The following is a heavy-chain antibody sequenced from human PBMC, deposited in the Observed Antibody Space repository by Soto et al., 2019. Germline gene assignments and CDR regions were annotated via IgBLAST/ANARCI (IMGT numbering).Heavy chain of an antibody. V-gene: IGHV3-23*01. Sequence: EVQLLESGGGLVQPGGSLRLSCAASGFTFSSYDMSWVRQAPGKGLAWVSILSASGRTTKYADSVKGRFTISRDNSKNTLYLQLNSLRADDTAVYYCAKLSFSTYGMDVWGQGTTVTVSS. CDR1: GFTFSSYD. CDR3: AKLSFSTYGMDV. J-gene: IGHJ6*02. CDR2: LSASGRTT.